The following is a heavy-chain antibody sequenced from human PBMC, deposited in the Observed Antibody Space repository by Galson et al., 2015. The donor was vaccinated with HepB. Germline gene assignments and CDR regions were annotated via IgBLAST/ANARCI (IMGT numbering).Heavy chain of an antibody. J-gene: IGHJ3*02. CDR2: IYYSGST. Sequence: ETLSLTCTVSGGSISSSSYYWGWIRQPPGKGLEWIGSIYYSGSTYYNPSLKSRVTISVDTSKYQFSLKLSSVTAADTAVYYCARGDMIVVVNDAFDIWGQGTMVTVSS. CDR3: ARGDMIVVVNDAFDI. D-gene: IGHD3-22*01. CDR1: GGSISSSSYY. V-gene: IGHV4-39*07.